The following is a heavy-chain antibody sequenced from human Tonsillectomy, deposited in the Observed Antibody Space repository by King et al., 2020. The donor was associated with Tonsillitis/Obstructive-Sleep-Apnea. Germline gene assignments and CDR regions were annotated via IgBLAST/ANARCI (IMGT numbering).Heavy chain of an antibody. CDR3: AKYVWSH. J-gene: IGHJ4*02. CDR2: ISESASST. Sequence: VQLVESGGGLVQPGGSLRLSCAASGFTFSSYTMSWVRQAPGKGLEWVSAISESASSTHYADSVKGRFNISRDNSRNTLFLQMNSLRAEDTDVYYCAKYVWSHWGQGTLVTVSS. CDR1: GFTFSSYT. V-gene: IGHV3-23*04. D-gene: IGHD3-3*01.